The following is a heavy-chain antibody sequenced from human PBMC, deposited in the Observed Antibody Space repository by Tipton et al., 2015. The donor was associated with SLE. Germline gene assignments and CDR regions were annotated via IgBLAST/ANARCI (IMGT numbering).Heavy chain of an antibody. D-gene: IGHD6-6*01. CDR1: GFTFSSYA. V-gene: IGHV3-30*04. CDR2: ISYDGSNK. Sequence: SLRLSCAASGFTFSSYAMHWVRQAPGKGLEWVAVISYDGSNKYYADSVKGRFTISRDNSKNTLYLQMNSLRAEDTAVYYCARSSACYSFASWGRGPLAPVPS. CDR3: ARSSACYSFAS. J-gene: IGHJ4*02.